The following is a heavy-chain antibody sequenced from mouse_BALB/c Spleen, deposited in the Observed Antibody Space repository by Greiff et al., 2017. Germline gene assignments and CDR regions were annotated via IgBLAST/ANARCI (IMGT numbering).Heavy chain of an antibody. CDR2: IYPGSGST. D-gene: IGHD2-1*01. J-gene: IGHJ4*01. CDR3: TRGGGNSLAMDY. CDR1: GYTFTSYW. V-gene: IGHV1S22*01. Sequence: LQQPGSELVRPGASVKLSCKASGYTFTSYWMHWVKQRHGQGLEWIGNIYPGSGSTNYDEKFKSKGTLTVDTSSSTAYMHLSSLTSEDSAVYYCTRGGGNSLAMDYWGQGTSVTVSS.